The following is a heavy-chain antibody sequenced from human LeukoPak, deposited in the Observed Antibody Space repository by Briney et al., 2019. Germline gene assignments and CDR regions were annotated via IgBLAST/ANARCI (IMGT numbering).Heavy chain of an antibody. CDR1: GYTLTELS. CDR2: INPSGGST. J-gene: IGHJ4*02. CDR3: ARDPRYDSSGYYFDY. Sequence: ASVKVSCKVSGYTLTELSMHWVRQAPGQGLEWMGIINPSGGSTSYAQKFQGRVTMTRDTSTSTVYMELSSLRSEDTAVYYCARDPRYDSSGYYFDYWGQGTLVTVSS. V-gene: IGHV1-46*01. D-gene: IGHD3-22*01.